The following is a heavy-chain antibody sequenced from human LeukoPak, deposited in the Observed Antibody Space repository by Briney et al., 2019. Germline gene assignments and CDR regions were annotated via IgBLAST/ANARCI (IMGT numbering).Heavy chain of an antibody. Sequence: GGSLRLSCAASGFTVSSSYMSWVRQAPGRGLEWVSAIGTAGDTYYPGSVKGRFTISRENAKNSLYLQMNSLRAGDTAVYYCASGELPAGDYWGQGTLVTVSS. V-gene: IGHV3-13*01. J-gene: IGHJ4*02. CDR1: GFTVSSSY. D-gene: IGHD1-26*01. CDR3: ASGELPAGDY. CDR2: IGTAGDT.